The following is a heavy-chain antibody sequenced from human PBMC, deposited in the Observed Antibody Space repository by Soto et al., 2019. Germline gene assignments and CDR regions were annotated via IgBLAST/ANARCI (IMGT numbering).Heavy chain of an antibody. V-gene: IGHV1-69*06. J-gene: IGHJ4*02. CDR1: GGTFSSLA. Sequence: QVQLVQSGAEVKKPGSSVKVSCKASGGTFSSLAISWVRQAPGQGLEWMGGLVPVFGTANYAQKFQDRVTITADKSTSTSYMELSRLRSEDTAVYYCARRPGVFDYWGQGTLVTVSS. CDR3: ARRPGVFDY. CDR2: LVPVFGTA. D-gene: IGHD3-10*01.